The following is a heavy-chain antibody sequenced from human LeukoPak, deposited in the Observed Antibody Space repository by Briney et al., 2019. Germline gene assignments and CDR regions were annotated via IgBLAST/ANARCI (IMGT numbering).Heavy chain of an antibody. Sequence: GASVKVSCKXSGGTFSSHAISWVRQAPGQGLEWMGRIIPIFGTANYAQKFQGRVTITTDESTSTAYMELSSLRSEDTAVYYCARDRFPTYYYDSSGYPEYFQHWGQGTLVTVSS. CDR1: GGTFSSHA. CDR2: IIPIFGTA. J-gene: IGHJ1*01. D-gene: IGHD3-22*01. V-gene: IGHV1-69*05. CDR3: ARDRFPTYYYDSSGYPEYFQH.